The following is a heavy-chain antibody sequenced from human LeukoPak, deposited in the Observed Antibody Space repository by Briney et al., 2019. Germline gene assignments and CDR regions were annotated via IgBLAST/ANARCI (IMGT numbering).Heavy chain of an antibody. V-gene: IGHV4-34*01. CDR1: GGSFSGYY. CDR2: INHSGST. D-gene: IGHD6-13*01. CDR3: ARAHSSSWDDY. J-gene: IGHJ4*02. Sequence: PSETLSLTCAVYGGSFSGYYWSWIRQPPGKGLEWIGEINHSGSTNYNPSLKSRVTISVDTSKNQFSLKLSSGTAADTAVYYCARAHSSSWDDYWGQGTLVTVSS.